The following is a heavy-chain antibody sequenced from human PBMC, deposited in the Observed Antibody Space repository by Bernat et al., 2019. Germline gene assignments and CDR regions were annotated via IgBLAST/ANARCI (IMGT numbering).Heavy chain of an antibody. J-gene: IGHJ6*04. CDR1: GFTFSSYW. Sequence: EVQLLESGGGSVQPGGSLRLSCAASGFTFSSYWMHWVRQAPGKGLVWVSNINSDGTSTNYADSAKGRFTISRDNAKNTLYLQMNSLRAEDTAVYYCARSYDVWGEGPRSPSPQ. CDR3: ARSYDV. CDR2: INSDGTST. V-gene: IGHV3-74*02.